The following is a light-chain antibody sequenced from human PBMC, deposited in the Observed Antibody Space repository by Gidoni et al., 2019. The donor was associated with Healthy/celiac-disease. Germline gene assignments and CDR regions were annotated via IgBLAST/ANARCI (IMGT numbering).Light chain of an antibody. J-gene: IGLJ2*01. Sequence: QPALTPPPSASGSPGQSVTISCTGTSSDVGGYNYVSWYQQPPGKAPNLMIYEVSKRPSGVPDRFSGSKSGNTASLTVSGLQAEDEADYYCSSYAGSNNLVFGGGTKLTVL. CDR2: EVS. CDR1: SSDVGGYNY. CDR3: SSYAGSNNLV. V-gene: IGLV2-8*01.